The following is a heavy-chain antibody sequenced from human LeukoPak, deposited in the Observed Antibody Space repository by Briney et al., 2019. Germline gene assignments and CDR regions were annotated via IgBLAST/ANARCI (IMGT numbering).Heavy chain of an antibody. D-gene: IGHD3-22*01. CDR2: ISGSGGST. V-gene: IGHV3-23*01. Sequence: GGSLRLSCAASGFTFSDAYMHWVRQAPGKGLEWVSAISGSGGSTYYADSVKGRFTISRDNSKNTLYLQMNSLRAEDTAVYYCAKDRAKAVRGIVVVITTDGEAYWGQGTLVTASS. J-gene: IGHJ4*02. CDR1: GFTFSDAY. CDR3: AKDRAKAVRGIVVVITTDGEAY.